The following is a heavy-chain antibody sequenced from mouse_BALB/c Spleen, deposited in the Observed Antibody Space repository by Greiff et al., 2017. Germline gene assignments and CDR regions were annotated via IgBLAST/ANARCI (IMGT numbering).Heavy chain of an antibody. CDR1: GYAFTNYL. CDR2: INPGSGGT. D-gene: IGHD1-1*01. CDR3: ARRGSSYDYAMDY. Sequence: VQLQQSGAELVRPGTSVKVSCKASGYAFTNYLIEWVKQRPGQGLEWIGVINPGSGGTNYNEKFKGKATLTADKSSSTAYMQLSSLTSDDSAVYFCARRGSSYDYAMDYWGQGTSVTFSS. J-gene: IGHJ4*01. V-gene: IGHV1-54*01.